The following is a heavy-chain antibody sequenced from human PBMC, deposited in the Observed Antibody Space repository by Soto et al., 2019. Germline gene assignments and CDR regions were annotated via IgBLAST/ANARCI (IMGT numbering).Heavy chain of an antibody. CDR1: GFTFSTYW. V-gene: IGHV3-74*01. Sequence: EVQLVESGGGLVQPGGSLRLSCAASGFTFSTYWMHWVRQVPGKGLVWVSRINGDGSSTQYADSVKGRFTISRDNAKNTLYLQLNSLRAEDTAVYYCARALGYCDGGGRCWGQGTLVTVSS. CDR2: INGDGSST. J-gene: IGHJ4*02. CDR3: ARALGYCDGGGRC. D-gene: IGHD2-8*02.